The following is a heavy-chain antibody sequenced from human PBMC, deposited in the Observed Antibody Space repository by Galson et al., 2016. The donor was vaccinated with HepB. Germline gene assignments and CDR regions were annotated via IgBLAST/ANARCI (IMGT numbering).Heavy chain of an antibody. CDR1: GGSISNYH. Sequence: TLSLTCSVSGGSISNYHWHWIRQPPGKELEWLGYIYYNGNTVYKPSLESRVTISLDTSKNQFSLKVTSMTAADTAVYYCARGGNSLVSPRGGAFDSWGQGTLVTVSS. CDR2: IYYNGNT. D-gene: IGHD4-23*01. J-gene: IGHJ4*02. V-gene: IGHV4-59*01. CDR3: ARGGNSLVSPRGGAFDS.